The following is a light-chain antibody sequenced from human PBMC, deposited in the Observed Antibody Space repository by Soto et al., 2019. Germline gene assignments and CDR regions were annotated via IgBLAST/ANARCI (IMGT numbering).Light chain of an antibody. J-gene: IGLJ2*01. Sequence: SYELTQTPSISVALGQTAKITCRGDNIGNYDVNWYQQKPGPAPVVVIYRDHSRPSGIPERFSGSNSGNTATLTISRAQAGDEADYYCQVWDSTSVVFGGGTKVTVL. V-gene: IGLV3-9*01. CDR2: RDH. CDR3: QVWDSTSVV. CDR1: NIGNYD.